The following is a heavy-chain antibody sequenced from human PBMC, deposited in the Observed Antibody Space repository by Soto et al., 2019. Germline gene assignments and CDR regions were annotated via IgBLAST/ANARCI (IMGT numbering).Heavy chain of an antibody. CDR2: MSYDGSNK. Sequence: GGSLRLSCAASGFTFSSYVMHWVRQAPGKGLEWVAVMSYDGSNKYYADSVKGRFTISRDNSKNTLYLQMNSLRAEDTAVYYCAKDVVVGATPGLGDYYYYYGMDVWGQGTTVTVSS. D-gene: IGHD1-26*01. V-gene: IGHV3-30*18. CDR1: GFTFSSYV. J-gene: IGHJ6*02. CDR3: AKDVVVGATPGLGDYYYYYGMDV.